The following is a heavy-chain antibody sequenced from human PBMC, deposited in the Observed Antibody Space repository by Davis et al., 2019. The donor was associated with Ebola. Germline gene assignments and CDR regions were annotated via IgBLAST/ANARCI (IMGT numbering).Heavy chain of an antibody. CDR3: ARASTTYCSGGTCYYFGLDV. CDR1: RYSNRCGYH. CDR2: INYNGRT. D-gene: IGHD2-15*01. V-gene: IGHV4-38-2*02. Sequence: MPRGSLRLSCTFSRYSNRCGYHWGWIPQPPGKGLEWIGSINYNGRTYYNSSLKSRISMSVDTSKNQFSLKLTSVTAADTALYYCARASTTYCSGGTCYYFGLDVWGHGTTVTVSS. J-gene: IGHJ6*02.